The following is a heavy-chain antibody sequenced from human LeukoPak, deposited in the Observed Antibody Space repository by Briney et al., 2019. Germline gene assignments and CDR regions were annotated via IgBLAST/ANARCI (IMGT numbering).Heavy chain of an antibody. Sequence: GGSLRLSXAASGFTFSSYGMHWVRQAPGKGLEWVAFIRYDGSNKYYADSVKGRFTISRDNSKNTLYLQMNSLRAEDTAVYYCAKGERSYGPFDYWGQGTLVTVSS. V-gene: IGHV3-30*02. J-gene: IGHJ4*02. CDR3: AKGERSYGPFDY. CDR1: GFTFSSYG. D-gene: IGHD5-18*01. CDR2: IRYDGSNK.